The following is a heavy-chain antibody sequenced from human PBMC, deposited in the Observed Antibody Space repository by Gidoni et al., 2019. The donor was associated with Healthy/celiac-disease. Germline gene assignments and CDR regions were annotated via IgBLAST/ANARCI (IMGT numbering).Heavy chain of an antibody. J-gene: IGHJ3*02. CDR3: ARELGVLMVYAIEAFDI. V-gene: IGHV3-21*01. Sequence: EVQLVESGGGLVKPGGSLRLSCAASGFTFSSYSMNWVRQAPGKGLEWVSSISSSSSYIYYADSVKGRFTISRDNAKNSLYLQMNSLRAEDTAVYYCARELGVLMVYAIEAFDIWGQGTMVTVSS. CDR1: GFTFSSYS. D-gene: IGHD2-8*01. CDR2: ISSSSSYI.